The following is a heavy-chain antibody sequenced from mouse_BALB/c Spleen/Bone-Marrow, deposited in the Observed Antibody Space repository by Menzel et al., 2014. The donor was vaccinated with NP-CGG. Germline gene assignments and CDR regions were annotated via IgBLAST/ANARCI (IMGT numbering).Heavy chain of an antibody. CDR2: FNPYNDVS. Sequence: VQLKESGPVLVKPGASMKKSCKASGYSFTDYTMNWVKQSHGKNLEWIGLFNPYNDVSTYNQKFKGKATLTVDKSSSTAYMELLSLTSEDSAVYYCGRGGTAWFTYWGQGTLVTVSA. CDR1: GYSFTDYT. V-gene: IGHV1-18*01. J-gene: IGHJ3*01. D-gene: IGHD4-1*01. CDR3: GRGGTAWFTY.